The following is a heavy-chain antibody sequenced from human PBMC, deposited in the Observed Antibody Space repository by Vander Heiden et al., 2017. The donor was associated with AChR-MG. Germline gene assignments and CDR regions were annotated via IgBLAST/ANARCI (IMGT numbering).Heavy chain of an antibody. D-gene: IGHD2-21*01. CDR3: ARDPGEAFFDY. CDR1: GFTFSSYG. J-gene: IGHJ4*02. CDR2: IWYDGSNK. Sequence: QVQLVESGGGVVQPGRSLRLSCAASGFTFSSYGMHWVRQAPGKGLEGVAVIWYDGSNKYYADSVKGRFTISRDNSKNTLYLQMNSLRAEDTAVYYCARDPGEAFFDYWGQGTLVTVSS. V-gene: IGHV3-33*01.